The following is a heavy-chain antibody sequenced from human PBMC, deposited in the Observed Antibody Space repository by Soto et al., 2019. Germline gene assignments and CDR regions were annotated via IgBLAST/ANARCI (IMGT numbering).Heavy chain of an antibody. Sequence: PGGSLRLSCAGNGLTMSTYAMSWVRQAPGKGLEWVSTIAGVDIFYADSVQGRFTISIDNSKNLLFLQMNSLTADDTATYYCAKAHFKGNGIYDGFDV. CDR3: AKAHFKGNGIYDGFDV. J-gene: IGHJ3*01. CDR1: GLTMSTYA. CDR2: IAGVDI. V-gene: IGHV3-23*05. D-gene: IGHD1-20*01.